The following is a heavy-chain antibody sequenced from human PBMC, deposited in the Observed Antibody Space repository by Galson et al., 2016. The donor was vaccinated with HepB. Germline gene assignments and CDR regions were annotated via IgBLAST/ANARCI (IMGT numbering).Heavy chain of an antibody. CDR2: ISHSGSP. V-gene: IGHV4-34*01. D-gene: IGHD3-22*01. CDR3: ARGRNYYDSSGYTHRGFDP. CDR1: GGSFSGYY. J-gene: IGHJ5*02. Sequence: SETLSLTCAVFGGSFSGYYWSWIRQPPGKGLEWIGEISHSGSPIYNPSLTSRVTISADTSKNQFSLRLSSVTAAGTAVYYCARGRNYYDSSGYTHRGFDPWGQGALVTVSS.